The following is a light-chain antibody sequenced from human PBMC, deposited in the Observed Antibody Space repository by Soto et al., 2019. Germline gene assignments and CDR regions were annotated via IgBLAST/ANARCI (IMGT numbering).Light chain of an antibody. J-gene: IGKJ1*01. CDR2: GAS. Sequence: EIVLTQSPGTLSLSPGERATLSCRASQSVSSSYLAWYQQKPGQAPRLLIYGASSRTTGIPDRFSGSGSGTDFTLTINRLEPEDFAVYYCQQYGSSPGTFGPGTKVEIK. CDR3: QQYGSSPGT. V-gene: IGKV3-20*01. CDR1: QSVSSSY.